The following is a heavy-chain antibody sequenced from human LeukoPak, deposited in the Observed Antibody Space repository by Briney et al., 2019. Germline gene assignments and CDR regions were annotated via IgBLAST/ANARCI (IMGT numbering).Heavy chain of an antibody. CDR2: IYYSGST. D-gene: IGHD6-19*01. J-gene: IGHJ4*02. Sequence: SETLSLTCTVSGDSFTSVTDYWVWIRQPPGKGLEWIGYIYYSGSTYYNPSLKSRVTISVDTSKNQFSLKLSSVTAADTAVYYCARRSVGYSSGWWFDYWGQGTLVTVSS. V-gene: IGHV4-31*03. CDR3: ARRSVGYSSGWWFDY. CDR1: GDSFTSVTDY.